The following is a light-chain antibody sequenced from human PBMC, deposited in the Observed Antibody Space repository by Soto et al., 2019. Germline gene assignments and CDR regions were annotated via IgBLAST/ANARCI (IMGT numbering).Light chain of an antibody. CDR1: QTISNS. CDR3: QQSFSTPRT. J-gene: IGKJ1*01. Sequence: DIQMTQSPSSLSASVGDGVSITCRASQTISNSLSWYQQKPRKAPRLLIYAASGLQSDVPSRFSAGGAGTDFTLNITSLQPADFATYFCQQSFSTPRTFGQGTRVEIK. V-gene: IGKV1-39*01. CDR2: AAS.